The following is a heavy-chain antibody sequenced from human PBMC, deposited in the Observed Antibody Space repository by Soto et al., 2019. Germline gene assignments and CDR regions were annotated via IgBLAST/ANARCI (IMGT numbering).Heavy chain of an antibody. Sequence: EVQLVESGENLVQPGGSLRLSCAASGFTFSNYWMHWVRQAPGKGLVWVSRIKRDEITTNYADSVKGRFTISRDNAKNTVFLLMHSLRAEDTALYYCARGLYGAYGQDFWGQGILVTVSS. CDR3: ARGLYGAYGQDF. J-gene: IGHJ4*02. D-gene: IGHD4-17*01. CDR1: GFTFSNYW. CDR2: IKRDEITT. V-gene: IGHV3-74*01.